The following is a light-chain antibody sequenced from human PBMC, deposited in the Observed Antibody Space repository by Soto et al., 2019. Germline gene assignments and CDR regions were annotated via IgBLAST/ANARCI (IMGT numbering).Light chain of an antibody. CDR2: GAS. V-gene: IGKV1-39*01. CDR3: QQSYSTLGTWT. Sequence: ETQMTHSPSSLSASVGDRVTVSSRPGQRITRDLNWYQQKPGKAPRLLIYGASRLQSGVPSRFSASGSGTDFTLTISSLEPEDFATYYCQQSYSTLGTWTFGQGTKVDIK. J-gene: IGKJ1*01. CDR1: QRITRD.